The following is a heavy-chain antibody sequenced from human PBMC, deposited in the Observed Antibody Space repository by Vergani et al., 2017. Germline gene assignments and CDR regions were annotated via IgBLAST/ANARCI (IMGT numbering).Heavy chain of an antibody. CDR1: GFTFTSSA. CDR3: ARPLGRGWTVLDY. Sequence: QMQLVQSGPEVKKPGTSVKVSCKASGFTFTSSAMQWVRQARGQRLEWIGWIVVGSGNTNYAQKFQGRVTMTRDTSISTAYMELSRLRSDDTAVYYCARPLGRGWTVLDYWGQGTLVTVSS. V-gene: IGHV1-58*02. CDR2: IVVGSGNT. D-gene: IGHD6-19*01. J-gene: IGHJ4*02.